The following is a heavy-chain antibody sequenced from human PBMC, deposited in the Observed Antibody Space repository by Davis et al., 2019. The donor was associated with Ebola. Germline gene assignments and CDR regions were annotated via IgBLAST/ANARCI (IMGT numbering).Heavy chain of an antibody. J-gene: IGHJ3*02. V-gene: IGHV1-8*01. D-gene: IGHD5-12*01. Sequence: ASVKVSCKASGYTFKNSAISWVRQATGQGLEWMGWMNPNSGNTGYAQKFQGRVTMTRNASISTAYMELSSLRSEDTALYYCTTPGGQDSGYDVFDIWGQGTMVTVSS. CDR1: GYTFKNSA. CDR3: TTPGGQDSGYDVFDI. CDR2: MNPNSGNT.